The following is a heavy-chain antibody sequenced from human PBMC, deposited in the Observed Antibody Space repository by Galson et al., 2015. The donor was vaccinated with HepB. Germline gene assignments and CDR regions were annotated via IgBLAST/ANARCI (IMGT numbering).Heavy chain of an antibody. V-gene: IGHV3-53*01. CDR3: ARDSDATRAFDY. CDR1: GFSVRSKY. Sequence: SLRLSCAASGFSVRSKYMSWVRQAPGKGLEWVSVLYPGGNSYYADSVLGRFSISRDNSKNTLYLEMNSLRPEDTAVYYCARDSDATRAFDYWGQGTLVSVSS. D-gene: IGHD1-1*01. J-gene: IGHJ4*02. CDR2: LYPGGNS.